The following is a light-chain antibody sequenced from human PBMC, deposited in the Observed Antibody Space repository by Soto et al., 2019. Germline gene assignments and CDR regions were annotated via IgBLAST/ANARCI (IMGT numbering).Light chain of an antibody. V-gene: IGKV3-20*01. CDR2: EAS. CDR3: QQYGLSPRT. Sequence: EIVLTQSPGTLSLSPGQRVALSCRASQYVNTNYLAWYQEKPGQAPRVLIYEASSRAAGVPDRFIGSGSGTDFTLTISRLKPEDSAVYYCQQYGLSPRTFGQGTKVEIK. J-gene: IGKJ1*01. CDR1: QYVNTNY.